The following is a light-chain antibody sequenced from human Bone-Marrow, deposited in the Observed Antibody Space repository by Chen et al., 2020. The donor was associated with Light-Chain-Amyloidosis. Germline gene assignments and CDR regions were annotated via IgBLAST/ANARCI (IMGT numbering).Light chain of an antibody. Sequence: SYELTQPPSVSVSPGQTARITCSGDDLPTKYAYWYQQKPGQAPVLVIHRDSDRPSGISERVSGASSGTTATVTISGVQSEDEADYHCQSADSSGTYEVIFGGGAKLTVL. J-gene: IGLJ2*01. CDR2: RDS. CDR1: DLPTKY. CDR3: QSADSSGTYEVI. V-gene: IGLV3-25*03.